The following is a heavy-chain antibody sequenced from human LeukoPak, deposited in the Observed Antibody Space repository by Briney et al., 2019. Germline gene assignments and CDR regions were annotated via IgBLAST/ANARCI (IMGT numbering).Heavy chain of an antibody. V-gene: IGHV3-48*03. J-gene: IGHJ4*02. CDR2: ISSSGSTI. CDR3: ARDLGNWGWNDF. Sequence: PGGSLRLSCAASGFTFSSYEMNWVRQAPGKGLEWVSYISSSGSTIYYADSVKGRFTISRDNAKNSLYLQMNSLRAEDTAVYYCARDLGNWGWNDFWGQGTLVTVSS. CDR1: GFTFSSYE. D-gene: IGHD7-27*01.